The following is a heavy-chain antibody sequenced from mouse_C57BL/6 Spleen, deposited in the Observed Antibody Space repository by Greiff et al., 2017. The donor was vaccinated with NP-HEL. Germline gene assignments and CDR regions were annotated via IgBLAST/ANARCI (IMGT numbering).Heavy chain of an antibody. J-gene: IGHJ4*01. V-gene: IGHV2-3*01. CDR1: GFSLPSYG. Sequence: VQLQQSGPGLVAPSQSLSITCPVSGFSLPSYGLSWVRQPPGTGLEWLGVIWGDGSTHYHSALISRLSISKDNSKSQVCLKLNSLQTDDTATYYCAKRGGYYGAMDYWGQGTSVTVSS. CDR2: IWGDGST. D-gene: IGHD2-3*01. CDR3: AKRGGYYGAMDY.